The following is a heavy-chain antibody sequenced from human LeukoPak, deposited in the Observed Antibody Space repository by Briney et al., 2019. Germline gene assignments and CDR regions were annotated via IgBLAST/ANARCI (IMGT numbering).Heavy chain of an antibody. V-gene: IGHV1-8*03. J-gene: IGHJ4*02. Sequence: ASVKVSCKASGYTFTSYDINWVRQATGQGLEWMGWMNPNSGNTGYAQKFQGRVTITRNTSISTAYMELSSLRSEDTAVYYCARGGVRFFPRRFPLPFDYWGQGTLVTVSS. CDR3: ARGGVRFFPRRFPLPFDY. D-gene: IGHD3-3*01. CDR2: MNPNSGNT. CDR1: GYTFTSYD.